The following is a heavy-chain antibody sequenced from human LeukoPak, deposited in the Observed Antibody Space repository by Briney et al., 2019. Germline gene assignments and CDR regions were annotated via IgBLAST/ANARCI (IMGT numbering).Heavy chain of an antibody. J-gene: IGHJ4*02. D-gene: IGHD3-22*01. Sequence: SVKVSCKASGGTFSSYAMSWVRQAPGQGLEWMGGIIPIFGTANYAQKFQGRVTITTDESTSTASMELSSLRSEDTAVYYCARDVGYYDSSGYYYWGQGTLVTVSS. CDR3: ARDVGYYDSSGYYY. CDR2: IIPIFGTA. CDR1: GGTFSSYA. V-gene: IGHV1-69*05.